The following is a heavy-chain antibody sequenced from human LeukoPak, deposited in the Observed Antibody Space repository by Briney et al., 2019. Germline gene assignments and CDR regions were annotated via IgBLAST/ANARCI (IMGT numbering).Heavy chain of an antibody. D-gene: IGHD3-10*01. CDR1: GGTFSSYA. Sequence: GASVKVSCKASGGTFSSYAISWVRQAPGQGLEWMGGIIPIFGTANYAQKFQGRVTITADESTSTAYMELSSLRSEDTAVYYCARDTDYGSGSYYDYWGQGTLVTVSS. V-gene: IGHV1-69*13. CDR2: IIPIFGTA. CDR3: ARDTDYGSGSYYDY. J-gene: IGHJ4*02.